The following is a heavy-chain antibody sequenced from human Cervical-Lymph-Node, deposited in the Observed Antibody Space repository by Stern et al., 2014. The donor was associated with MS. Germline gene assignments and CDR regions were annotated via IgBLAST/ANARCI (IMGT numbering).Heavy chain of an antibody. J-gene: IGHJ6*02. CDR1: GFTFSSYS. CDR3: ARDGDDYGDYYYYGMDV. V-gene: IGHV3-21*01. Sequence: EVQLVESGGGLVKPGGSLRLSCAASGFTFSSYSMNWVRQAPGKGLEWVSSISSSSSYIYYADSVKGRFTISRDNAKNSLYLQMNSLRAEDTAVYYCARDGDDYGDYYYYGMDVWGQGTTVTVSS. CDR2: ISSSSSYI. D-gene: IGHD4-17*01.